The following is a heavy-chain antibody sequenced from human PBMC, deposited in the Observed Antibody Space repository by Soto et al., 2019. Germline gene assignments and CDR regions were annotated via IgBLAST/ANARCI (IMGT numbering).Heavy chain of an antibody. V-gene: IGHV3-11*01. J-gene: IGHJ4*02. CDR2: IDSDDGTT. Sequence: GGSLRLSCTASGFDFGDYYMSLIRQAPGKGLEWVSYIDSDDGTTYYTDSVKGRFTISRDNAKNSLYLQMNSLRVEDTALYYCVRPYYSSSWFPFDRWGQGTLVTVSS. CDR1: GFDFGDYY. CDR3: VRPYYSSSWFPFDR. D-gene: IGHD6-13*01.